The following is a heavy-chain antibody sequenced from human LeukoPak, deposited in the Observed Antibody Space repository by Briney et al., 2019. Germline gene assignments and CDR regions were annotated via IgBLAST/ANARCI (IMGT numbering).Heavy chain of an antibody. D-gene: IGHD7-27*01. CDR1: GDSVSTNTVS. CDR2: TYYRSKWFS. Sequence: SQTLSLTCAISGDSVSTNTVSWHWIRQSPSRGLEWLGRTYYRSKWFSDYAVSVKSRITVNPDTSKNQFSLQLNSVIPEDTAIYFCARNFTWAFDTWGQGTLVTVSS. V-gene: IGHV6-1*01. CDR3: ARNFTWAFDT. J-gene: IGHJ5*02.